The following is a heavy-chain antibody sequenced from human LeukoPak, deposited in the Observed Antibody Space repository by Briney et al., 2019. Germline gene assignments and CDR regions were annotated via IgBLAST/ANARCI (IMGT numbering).Heavy chain of an antibody. D-gene: IGHD6-13*01. Sequence: GGSLRLSCAASGFTFSSYGMHWVRQAPGKGLEWVAVISYDGSNKYYADSVKGRFTISRDNSKNTLYLQMNSLRAEDTAVYYCAKDHEPSYSSSWYEFDPWGQGTLVTVSS. CDR1: GFTFSSYG. CDR3: AKDHEPSYSSSWYEFDP. CDR2: ISYDGSNK. V-gene: IGHV3-30*18. J-gene: IGHJ5*02.